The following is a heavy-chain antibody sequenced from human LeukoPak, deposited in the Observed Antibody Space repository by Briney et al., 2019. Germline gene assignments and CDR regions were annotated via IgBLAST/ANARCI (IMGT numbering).Heavy chain of an antibody. CDR2: INWNGGRT. V-gene: IGHV3-20*04. D-gene: IGHD3-10*01. J-gene: IGHJ4*02. CDR1: GFTFYDYV. CDR3: ARDTSSSYGSGCDY. Sequence: GGSLRLSCAASGFTFYDYVMSWVRQAPGKGLEWVSGINWNGGRTGYADSVKGRFTISRDNAKNSLYLQMISLSADDTALYYCARDTSSSYGSGCDYWGRGTLVPVSS.